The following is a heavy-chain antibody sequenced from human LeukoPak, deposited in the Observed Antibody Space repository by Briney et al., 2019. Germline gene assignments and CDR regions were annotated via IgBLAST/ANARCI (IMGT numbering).Heavy chain of an antibody. V-gene: IGHV4-34*01. J-gene: IGHJ3*02. CDR2: INHSGST. CDR1: GGSFSGYY. CDR3: ARGRMGVRGVIIPGAFDI. Sequence: PSETLSLTCAVYGGSFSGYYWSWIRQPPGKGLEWIGEINHSGSTNYNPSLKSRVTISVDTSKNQFSLKLSSVTAADTAVYYCARGRMGVRGVIIPGAFDICGQGTMVTVSS. D-gene: IGHD3-10*01.